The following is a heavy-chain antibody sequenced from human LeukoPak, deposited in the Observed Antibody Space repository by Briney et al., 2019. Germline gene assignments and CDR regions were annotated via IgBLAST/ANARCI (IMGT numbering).Heavy chain of an antibody. CDR3: ARGGRTGTTGHDAFDI. V-gene: IGHV4-30-2*01. D-gene: IGHD1-7*01. J-gene: IGHJ3*02. CDR1: GGSISSGGYY. CDR2: IYHSGST. Sequence: SETLSLTCTVSGGSISSGGYYWSWIRQPPGKGLEWIGYIYHSGSTYYNPSLKSRVTISVDRSKNQFSLKLSSVTAADTAVYYCARGGRTGTTGHDAFDIWGQGTMVTVSS.